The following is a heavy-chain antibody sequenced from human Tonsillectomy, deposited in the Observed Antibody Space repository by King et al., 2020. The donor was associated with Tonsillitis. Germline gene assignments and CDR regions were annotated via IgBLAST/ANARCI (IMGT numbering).Heavy chain of an antibody. CDR2: IYPGNSDT. D-gene: IGHD1-1*01. CDR3: ARLTGTTGYYYYGMDV. J-gene: IGHJ6*02. CDR1: GYSFTSHW. Sequence: VQLVESGAEVKKPGESLKISCKTSGYSFTSHWIGWVRQMPGKGLGWMGIIYPGNSDTRYSPSFEGHVTISADESISTAYLQWSSLKASDTAMYYCARLTGTTGYYYYGMDVWAQGTTVTVSS. V-gene: IGHV5-51*01.